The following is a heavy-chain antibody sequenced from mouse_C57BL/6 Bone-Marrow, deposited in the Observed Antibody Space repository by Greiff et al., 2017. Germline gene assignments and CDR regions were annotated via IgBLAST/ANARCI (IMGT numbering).Heavy chain of an antibody. CDR3: ARRRFFYAMDY. J-gene: IGHJ4*01. Sequence: VHVKQSGPVLVKPGASVKMSCKASGYTFTDYYMNWVKQSHGQSLEWIGVINPYNGGTSYNQKFKGKATLTVDKSSSTAYMELNSLTSEDAAVYYCARRRFFYAMDYWGQGTSVTVSS. CDR1: GYTFTDYY. CDR2: INPYNGGT. V-gene: IGHV1-19*01.